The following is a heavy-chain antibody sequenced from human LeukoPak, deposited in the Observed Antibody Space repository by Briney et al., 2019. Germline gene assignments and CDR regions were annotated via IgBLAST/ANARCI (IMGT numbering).Heavy chain of an antibody. V-gene: IGHV1-2*02. CDR2: INPNSGGT. J-gene: IGHJ3*02. CDR1: GYTFTGYY. CDR3: ARGVLLWFGESAAAFDI. D-gene: IGHD3-10*01. Sequence: ASVKVSRKASGYTFTGYYMHWVRQAPGQGLEWMGWINPNSGGTNYAQKFQGRVTMTRDTSISTAYMELSRLRSDDTAVYYCARGVLLWFGESAAAFDIWGQGTMVTVSS.